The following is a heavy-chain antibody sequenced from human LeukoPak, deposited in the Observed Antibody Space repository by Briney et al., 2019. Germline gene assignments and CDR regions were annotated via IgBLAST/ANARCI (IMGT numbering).Heavy chain of an antibody. V-gene: IGHV3-23*01. Sequence: GGSLRLSCAASGFTFSSYAMSWVRQAPGKGLEWVSAISGSGGSTYYADSVKGRFTISRDNSKNTLYLQMNSLRAEDTAVYYCAKAWRGYYDSSGYYVWYYFDYWGQGTLVTVSS. D-gene: IGHD3-22*01. CDR2: ISGSGGST. CDR3: AKAWRGYYDSSGYYVWYYFDY. J-gene: IGHJ4*02. CDR1: GFTFSSYA.